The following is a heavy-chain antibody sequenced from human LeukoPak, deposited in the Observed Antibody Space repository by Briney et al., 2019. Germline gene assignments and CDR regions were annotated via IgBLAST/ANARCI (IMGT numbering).Heavy chain of an antibody. CDR2: IQQDGSGE. V-gene: IGHV3-7*03. D-gene: IGHD5-24*01. J-gene: IGHJ4*02. CDR3: AKDRWLQFYYFDY. Sequence: GGSLRLSCEASGFPFSTFWMIWVRQPPGKGLEWVAKIQQDGSGEQYVDSVKGRFTISRDNAKNSLYLQMNSLRAEDTALYYCAKDRWLQFYYFDYWGQGTLVTVSS. CDR1: GFPFSTFW.